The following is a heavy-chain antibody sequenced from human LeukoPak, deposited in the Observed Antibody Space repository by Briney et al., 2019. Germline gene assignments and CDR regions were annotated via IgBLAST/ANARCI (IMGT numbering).Heavy chain of an antibody. Sequence: GGSLRLSCAASGFTFSSYAMSWVRQAPGRGLEWVSAISGSGGSTYYADSVKGRFTISRDNSKNTLYLQMNSLRAEDTAAYYCAKSLVVPAAIYGYYYYGMDVWGQGTTVTVSS. CDR2: ISGSGGST. V-gene: IGHV3-23*01. CDR3: AKSLVVPAAIYGYYYYGMDV. D-gene: IGHD2-2*01. J-gene: IGHJ6*02. CDR1: GFTFSSYA.